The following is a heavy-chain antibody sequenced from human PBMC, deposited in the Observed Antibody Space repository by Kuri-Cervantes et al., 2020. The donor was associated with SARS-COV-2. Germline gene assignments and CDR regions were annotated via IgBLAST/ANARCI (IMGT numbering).Heavy chain of an antibody. V-gene: IGHV3-23*01. Sequence: ETLSLTCAASGFTFSSYWMSWVRQAPGKGLEWVSAISGSGGSTYYADSVKGRFTISRDNSKNTLYLQMNSLRAEDTAVYYCAKDRGYSSSWYTFVGSDYWGQGTLVTVSS. CDR3: AKDRGYSSSWYTFVGSDY. J-gene: IGHJ4*02. CDR2: ISGSGGST. D-gene: IGHD6-13*01. CDR1: GFTFSSYW.